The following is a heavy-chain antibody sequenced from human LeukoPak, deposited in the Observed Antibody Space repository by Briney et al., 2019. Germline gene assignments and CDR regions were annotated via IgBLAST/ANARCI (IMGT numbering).Heavy chain of an antibody. D-gene: IGHD3-22*01. CDR1: GFTFSSYA. Sequence: GGSLRLSCAASGFTFSSYAMHWVRQAPGKGLEWVAVISYDGSNKYYADSVKGRFTISRDNSKNTLYLQMNSLRAEDTAVFYCAGEGIIYHDSSAFGYWGQGTLVTVSS. J-gene: IGHJ4*02. CDR3: AGEGIIYHDSSAFGY. CDR2: ISYDGSNK. V-gene: IGHV3-30*04.